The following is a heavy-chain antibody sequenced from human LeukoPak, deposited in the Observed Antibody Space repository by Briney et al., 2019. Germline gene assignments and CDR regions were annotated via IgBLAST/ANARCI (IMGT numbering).Heavy chain of an antibody. V-gene: IGHV4-59*08. Sequence: PSETLSLTCTVSGGPISSYYWSWIRQPPGKGLEWIGYIYYSGSTNYNPSLKSRVTISVDTSKNQFSLKLSSVTAADTAVYYCARHKAATVPRFDYWGQGTLVTVSS. CDR2: IYYSGST. J-gene: IGHJ4*02. D-gene: IGHD2-15*01. CDR1: GGPISSYY. CDR3: ARHKAATVPRFDY.